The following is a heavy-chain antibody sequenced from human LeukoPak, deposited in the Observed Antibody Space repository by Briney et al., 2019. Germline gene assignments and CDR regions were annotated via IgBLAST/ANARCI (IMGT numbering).Heavy chain of an antibody. V-gene: IGHV4-39*01. J-gene: IGHJ4*02. Sequence: TSETLSLTCTVSGGSISSSSYYWGWIRQPPGKGLEWIGSIYYSGSTYYNPSLKSRVTISVDTSKDQFSLKLSSVTAADTAVYYCARQAVATTSLDYWGQGTLVTVSS. CDR2: IYYSGST. D-gene: IGHD5-12*01. CDR3: ARQAVATTSLDY. CDR1: GGSISSSSYY.